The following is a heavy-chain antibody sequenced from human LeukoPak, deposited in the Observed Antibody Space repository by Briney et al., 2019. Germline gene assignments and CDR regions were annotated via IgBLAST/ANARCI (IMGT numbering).Heavy chain of an antibody. J-gene: IGHJ5*02. CDR3: ATQQLLESGNWFDR. CDR1: GVTFSDYY. Sequence: GGSLRLSCAASGVTFSDYYMSWIREAPGEGLERVSYISSSGSTIYYADSVKGRFTISRDNAKNSLYLQMNSLRAEDTAVYYCATQQLLESGNWFDRWGQGTLVTVSS. D-gene: IGHD6-13*01. CDR2: ISSSGSTI. V-gene: IGHV3-11*01.